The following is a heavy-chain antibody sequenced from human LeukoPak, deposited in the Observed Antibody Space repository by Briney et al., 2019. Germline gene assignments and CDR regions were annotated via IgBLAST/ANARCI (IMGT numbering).Heavy chain of an antibody. CDR3: ARDPNGDYIGAFEF. J-gene: IGHJ3*01. V-gene: IGHV3-30*04. Sequence: GGSLRLSGAGSGFTFSSYAMHWVRQAPGKGLEWVAVISYDGSNKYYADSVKGRFTISRDNSKNTLYLQMNSLRVEDTAQYFCARDPNGDYIGAFEFWGQGTGVTVSS. D-gene: IGHD4-17*01. CDR2: ISYDGSNK. CDR1: GFTFSSYA.